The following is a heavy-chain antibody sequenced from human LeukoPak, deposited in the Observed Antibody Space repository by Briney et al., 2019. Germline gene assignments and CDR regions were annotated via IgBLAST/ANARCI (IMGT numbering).Heavy chain of an antibody. CDR2: IYYSGST. J-gene: IGHJ6*02. CDR3: ARGGGYYYYGMDV. V-gene: IGHV4-61*01. Sequence: SETLSLTCTVSGGSVSSGSYYWSWIRQPPGKGLEWIGYIYYSGSTNYNPSLKSRVTIPVDTSKNQFSLKLGSVTAADTAVYYCARGGGYYYYGMDVWGQGTTVTVSS. CDR1: GGSVSSGSYY.